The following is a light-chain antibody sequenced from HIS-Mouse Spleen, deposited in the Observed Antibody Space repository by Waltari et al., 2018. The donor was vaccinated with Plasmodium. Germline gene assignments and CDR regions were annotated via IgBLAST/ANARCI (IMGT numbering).Light chain of an antibody. V-gene: IGLV2-23*03. CDR1: SRDVGSYNL. Sequence: QSALPQPASVSGSPGQSITISCTGTSRDVGSYNLVSWYQQHPGKAPKLMLYEGSKRPSGVSNRFSGSKSGNTASLTISGLQAEDEADYYCCSYAGSSTFVVFGGGTKLTVL. J-gene: IGLJ2*01. CDR2: EGS. CDR3: CSYAGSSTFVV.